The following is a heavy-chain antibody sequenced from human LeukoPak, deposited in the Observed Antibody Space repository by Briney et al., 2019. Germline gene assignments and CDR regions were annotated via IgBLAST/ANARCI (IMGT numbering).Heavy chain of an antibody. CDR3: ARAAMAGYYFDY. J-gene: IGHJ4*02. CDR1: GFTFSSYA. CDR2: ISYDGSNK. Sequence: GGSLRLSCAASGFTFSSYAMHWVRQAPGKGLEWVAVISYDGSNKYYADSVKGRFTISRDNSKNTLYLQMNSLRAEDTAVYYCARAAMAGYYFDYWGQGTLVTVSS. D-gene: IGHD6-19*01. V-gene: IGHV3-30-3*01.